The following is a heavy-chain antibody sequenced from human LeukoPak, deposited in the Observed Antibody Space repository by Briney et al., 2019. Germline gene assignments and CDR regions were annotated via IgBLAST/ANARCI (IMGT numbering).Heavy chain of an antibody. D-gene: IGHD5-12*01. Sequence: GESLKISCKASGYSFTNYWIGWVRQMPGKGLEWMGIIYPGDSDTKYSPSFQGQVTISADKSINTAYLQWSSLRASDTAVYYCARQGTIVAGTLGTTFDYWGQGTLLTVSS. V-gene: IGHV5-51*01. CDR3: ARQGTIVAGTLGTTFDY. J-gene: IGHJ4*02. CDR2: IYPGDSDT. CDR1: GYSFTNYW.